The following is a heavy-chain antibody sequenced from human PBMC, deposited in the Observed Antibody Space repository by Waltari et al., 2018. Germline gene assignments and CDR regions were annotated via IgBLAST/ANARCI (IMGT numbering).Heavy chain of an antibody. CDR1: GDSFHSANYF. CDR2: IEARGNT. J-gene: IGHJ5*02. CDR3: AKGAGPPWFDP. Sequence: QVQLQESGPGPVKPPASVSLTCTFSGDSFHSANYFWCWIRQPAGKGLEWIGRIEARGNTNYSPSLRSRVTISVDTSQNQFSLQLRSVTAADTAVYYCAKGAGPPWFDPWGQGVMVTVSS. V-gene: IGHV4-61*02.